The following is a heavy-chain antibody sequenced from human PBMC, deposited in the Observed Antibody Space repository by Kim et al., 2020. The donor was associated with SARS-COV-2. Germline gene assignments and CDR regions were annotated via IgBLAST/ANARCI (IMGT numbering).Heavy chain of an antibody. J-gene: IGHJ4*02. CDR2: IYYSGST. CDR1: GGSISSYY. V-gene: IGHV4-59*01. Sequence: SETLSLTCTVSGGSISSYYWSWIRQPPGKGLEWIGYIYYSGSTNYNPSLKSRVTISVDTSKNQFSLKLSSVTAADTAVYYCARGQEAYQLPPSEFDYWGQGTLVTVSS. D-gene: IGHD2-2*01. CDR3: ARGQEAYQLPPSEFDY.